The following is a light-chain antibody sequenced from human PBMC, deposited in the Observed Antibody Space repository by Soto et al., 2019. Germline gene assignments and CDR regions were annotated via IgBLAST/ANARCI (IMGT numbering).Light chain of an antibody. V-gene: IGLV2-23*02. CDR2: EVT. CDR1: SGDVGTYNL. Sequence: QSALTQPASVSGSPGQSITISCTGTSGDVGTYNLVSWYQQHPGKAPKLMIYEVTKRPSGISYRFSGSKSGHTASLTISGLQAEDEADYYCRSYAAGRTYVFGTGTKPTVL. J-gene: IGLJ1*01. CDR3: RSYAAGRTYV.